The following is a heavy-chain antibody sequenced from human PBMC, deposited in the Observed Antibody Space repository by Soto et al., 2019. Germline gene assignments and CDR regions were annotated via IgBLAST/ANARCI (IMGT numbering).Heavy chain of an antibody. CDR3: MLGSGWKDFDD. V-gene: IGHV1-8*01. D-gene: IGHD3-22*01. Sequence: GASVKVSCKASGYTFTSYDINWVRQATGQGLEWLGWMNPNSGNTGYAQKFQGRVTMTRNTSISTAYMELSSLRSEDTAVYYCMLGSGWKDFDDWGQGTLVTVSS. CDR2: MNPNSGNT. CDR1: GYTFTSYD. J-gene: IGHJ4*02.